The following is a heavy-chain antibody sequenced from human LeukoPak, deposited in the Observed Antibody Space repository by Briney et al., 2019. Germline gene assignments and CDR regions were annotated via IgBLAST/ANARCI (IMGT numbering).Heavy chain of an antibody. CDR1: GFAVSNNY. CDR3: ARNIPVTRWGY. D-gene: IGHD2-15*01. CDR2: IYSGGRT. V-gene: IGHV3-66*01. J-gene: IGHJ4*02. Sequence: PGGSLRLSCEASGFAVSNNYVTWVRQAPGKRLEWVSLIYSGGRTDYADSVKGRFTISRDSSKNTVYLQMNSLRVEGTAVYYCARNIPVTRWGYWGQGTLVTVSS.